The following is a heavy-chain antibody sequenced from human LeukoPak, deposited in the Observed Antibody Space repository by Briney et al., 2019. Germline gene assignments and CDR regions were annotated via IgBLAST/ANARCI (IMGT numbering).Heavy chain of an antibody. CDR2: INQDGSEK. J-gene: IGHJ4*02. D-gene: IGHD3-10*02. V-gene: IGHV3-7*04. Sequence: GGSLRLSCTASGFTFSDYCMTWVRQAPGKGLESVANINQDGSEKSPVDSVKGRFTISRDNAKKSLYLQMNSLRAEDAAVYYCARDLSQFCSGTYDYWGQGTLVTVSS. CDR3: ARDLSQFCSGTYDY. CDR1: GFTFSDYC.